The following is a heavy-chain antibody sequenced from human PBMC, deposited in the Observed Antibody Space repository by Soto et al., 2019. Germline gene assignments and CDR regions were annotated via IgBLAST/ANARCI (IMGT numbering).Heavy chain of an antibody. V-gene: IGHV3-23*01. D-gene: IGHD1-20*01. CDR3: AKVAFNSRNIKPSDS. Sequence: GGSLRLSCVASGFTFTNYAMAWVRQAPGKGLERVSSISGNGDKTYYADSVKGRFTIPRDTSKSTLYLQSDGLRADDTAVYYCAKVAFNSRNIKPSDSWGQGTLVTVSS. CDR1: GFTFTNYA. CDR2: ISGNGDKT. J-gene: IGHJ5*01.